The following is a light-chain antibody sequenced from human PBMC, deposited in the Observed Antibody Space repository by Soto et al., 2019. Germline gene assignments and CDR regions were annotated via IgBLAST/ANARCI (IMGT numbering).Light chain of an antibody. CDR2: EVS. Sequence: QFALTHSASVSRSPGQPITISCTRTSSDVGGYNLVSWYQQHPGKAPKLMIYEVSKQPSGVSNRFCGSKSGNTASLTICGLQAEDEADYCCCSYAGRSTFLDVCGTGTKVTVL. CDR3: CSYAGRSTFLDV. J-gene: IGLJ1*01. CDR1: SSDVGGYNL. V-gene: IGLV2-23*02.